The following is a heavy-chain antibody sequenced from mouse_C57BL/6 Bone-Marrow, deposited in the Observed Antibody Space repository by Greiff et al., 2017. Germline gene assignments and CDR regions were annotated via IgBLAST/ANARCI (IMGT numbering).Heavy chain of an antibody. CDR1: GYTFTSYG. CDR3: ARRIYGSSYGAMDY. Sequence: QVQLQQSGAELARPGASVKLSCTASGYTFTSYGISWVKQRTGQGLEWIGEIYPRSGNTYYNEKFKGKATLTADKSSSTAYMELRSLTSEDSAVYFCARRIYGSSYGAMDYWGQGTSVTVSS. V-gene: IGHV1-81*01. CDR2: IYPRSGNT. D-gene: IGHD1-1*01. J-gene: IGHJ4*01.